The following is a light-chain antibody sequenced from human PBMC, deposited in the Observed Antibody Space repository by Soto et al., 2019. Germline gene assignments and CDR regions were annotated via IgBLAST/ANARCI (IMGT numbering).Light chain of an antibody. J-gene: IGKJ3*01. CDR3: LQKYFSPYP. CDR1: QGIRND. Sequence: AIQMTQSPSSLSASAGERVTITCRASQGIRNDLDWFQQKPGKAPTRLIYAASNLQSGVPARCSGSGSGTDFTLPLSSLHPGDFATYHCLQKYFSPYPFVPGSKVDIK. V-gene: IGKV1-6*01. CDR2: AAS.